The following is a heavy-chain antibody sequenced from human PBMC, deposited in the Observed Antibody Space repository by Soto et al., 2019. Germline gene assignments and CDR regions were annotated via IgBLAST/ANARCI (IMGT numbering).Heavy chain of an antibody. CDR2: ISTNKGNT. V-gene: IGHV1-18*01. J-gene: IGHJ4*02. Sequence: QVQLVQSGPEVKKPGASVKVSCKTSGYTFTTYGISWVRQAPGQGLEWMGWISTNKGNTNYAQKFQGRVTMTTDTXXXXXXXXXXXXXXXXXXXXXXXXXXXXXXFWGQGTLVTVSS. CDR1: GYTFTTYG. CDR3: XXXXXXXXF.